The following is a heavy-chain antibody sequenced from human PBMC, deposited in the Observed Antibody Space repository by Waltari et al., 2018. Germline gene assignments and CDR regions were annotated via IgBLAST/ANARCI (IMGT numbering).Heavy chain of an antibody. Sequence: QVHLMESGGGVVQPGRSLRLACAPSGFMFRGYGLHWVRQAPGKGLEWVAVISHEGRKEYYGDAVKGRFNISRDNSKNIVYLQMNSLRGDDTAVYHCAKADGNPWNFEYYGMDVWGPGTTVTVSS. CDR2: ISHEGRKE. D-gene: IGHD3-16*01. V-gene: IGHV3-30*18. CDR1: GFMFRGYG. J-gene: IGHJ6*02. CDR3: AKADGNPWNFEYYGMDV.